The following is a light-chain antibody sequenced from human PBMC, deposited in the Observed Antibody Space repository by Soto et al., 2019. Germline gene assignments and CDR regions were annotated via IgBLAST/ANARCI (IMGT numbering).Light chain of an antibody. CDR1: SSDIGGYDY. V-gene: IGLV2-14*01. CDR3: CSYTRTSNHYF. Sequence: QSALTQPASVSGSPGQSITISYTGTSSDIGGYDYVSWYQQRPGKAPKLMIYEVRYRPSGVSSRFSGSKSGNTASLTISGLQAEDEADYYCCSYTRTSNHYFFGRGTKVTVL. CDR2: EVR. J-gene: IGLJ1*01.